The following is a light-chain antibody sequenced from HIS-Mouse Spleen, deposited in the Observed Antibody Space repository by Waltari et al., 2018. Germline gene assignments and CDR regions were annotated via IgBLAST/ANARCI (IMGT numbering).Light chain of an antibody. Sequence: SYELTQPPSVSVSLGQMARITCSGEALPKKYAYWYQQKPGQFPVLVIYKDRERPSGFPERFSGASSGTIVTLTISGVQAEDEADYYCLSADSSGTWVFGGGTKLTVL. CDR1: ALPKKY. CDR3: LSADSSGTWV. V-gene: IGLV3-16*01. J-gene: IGLJ3*02. CDR2: KDR.